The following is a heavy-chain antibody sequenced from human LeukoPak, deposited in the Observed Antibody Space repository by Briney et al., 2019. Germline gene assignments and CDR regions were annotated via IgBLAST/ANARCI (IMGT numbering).Heavy chain of an antibody. CDR1: EYTFTGYY. V-gene: IGHV1-2*02. CDR3: ARDRVVNSRKYYYYYYLMDV. D-gene: IGHD2/OR15-2a*01. CDR2: INPYSGDT. J-gene: IGHJ6*02. Sequence: GASVKVSCKASEYTFTGYYMHWVRQAPGQGLEWMGWINPYSGDTNYAPKFQGRVTMTRDTSISIAYMELSRLRSDDTAVYYCARDRVVNSRKYYYYYYLMDVWGQGTTVTVSS.